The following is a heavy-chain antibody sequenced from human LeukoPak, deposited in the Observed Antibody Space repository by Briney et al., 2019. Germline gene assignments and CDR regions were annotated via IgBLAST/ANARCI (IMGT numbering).Heavy chain of an antibody. CDR1: GFTVSSYG. D-gene: IGHD3-10*01. CDR2: ISGSGGNT. Sequence: PGGSLRLSCAASGFTVSSYGMSWVRQAPGKGLEWVSAISGSGGNTYYADSVKGRFTISRDKSKNTLYLQMNSLRAEDTAVYYCAKEEWGFGEFPLFMDVWGKGTTVTISS. V-gene: IGHV3-23*01. CDR3: AKEEWGFGEFPLFMDV. J-gene: IGHJ6*03.